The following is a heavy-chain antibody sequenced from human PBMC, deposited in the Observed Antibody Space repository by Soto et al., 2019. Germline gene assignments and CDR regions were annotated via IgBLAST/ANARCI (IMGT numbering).Heavy chain of an antibody. J-gene: IGHJ4*02. CDR2: IRSKANSYAT. CDR1: GFTFSGSA. Sequence: GGSLRLSCAASGFTFSGSAMHWVRQASGKGLEWVGRIRSKANSYATAYAASVKGRFTISRDDSKNTAYLQMNSLKTEDTAVYYCTRLSDIVVVPAAHWGQGTLVTVSS. D-gene: IGHD2-2*01. V-gene: IGHV3-73*01. CDR3: TRLSDIVVVPAAH.